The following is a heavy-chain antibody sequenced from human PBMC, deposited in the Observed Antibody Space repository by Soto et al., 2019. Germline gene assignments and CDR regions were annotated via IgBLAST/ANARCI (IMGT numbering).Heavy chain of an antibody. CDR2: IWYDGSNK. J-gene: IGHJ6*02. Sequence: LRLSCAASGFTFSSYGMHWVRQAPGKGLEWVAVIWYDGSNKYYADSVKGRFTISRDNSKNTLYLQMNSLRAEDTAVYYCAREIGGSSSWYYYYGMDVWGQGTTVTVSS. CDR1: GFTFSSYG. CDR3: AREIGGSSSWYYYYGMDV. V-gene: IGHV3-33*01. D-gene: IGHD6-13*01.